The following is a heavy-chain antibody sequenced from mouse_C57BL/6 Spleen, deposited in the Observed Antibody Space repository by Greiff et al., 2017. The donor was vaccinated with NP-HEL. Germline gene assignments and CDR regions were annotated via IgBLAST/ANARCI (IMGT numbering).Heavy chain of an antibody. V-gene: IGHV1-50*01. J-gene: IGHJ4*01. CDR3: ARRGNWDKAMDY. CDR1: GYTFTSYW. Sequence: VQLQQPGAELVKPGASVKLSCKASGYTFTSYWMQWVKQRPGQGLEWIGEIDPSDRYTNYNQKFKGKATLTVDTSSSTAYMQLSSLTSEDSAVYYCARRGNWDKAMDYWGQGTTVTVSS. D-gene: IGHD4-1*01. CDR2: IDPSDRYT.